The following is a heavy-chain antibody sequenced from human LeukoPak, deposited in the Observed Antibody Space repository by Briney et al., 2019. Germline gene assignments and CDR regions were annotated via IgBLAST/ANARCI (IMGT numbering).Heavy chain of an antibody. Sequence: SETLSLTCSVSGGSISTYYWTWIRQPLGKGLEWIGYIYYSGSTNYNPSLMSRATISVDTSKNQFSLSLSSVTAADTAVYYCAKTNAAAGANWFDPWGRGALVTVSS. J-gene: IGHJ5*02. V-gene: IGHV4-59*01. CDR1: GGSISTYY. CDR2: IYYSGST. D-gene: IGHD6-13*01. CDR3: AKTNAAAGANWFDP.